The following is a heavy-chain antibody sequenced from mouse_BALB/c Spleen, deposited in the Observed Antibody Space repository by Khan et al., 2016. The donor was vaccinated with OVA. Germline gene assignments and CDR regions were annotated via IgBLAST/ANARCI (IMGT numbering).Heavy chain of an antibody. Sequence: EVELVESGGGLVQPGGSLKLYCATSGFTFSDYFMYWVRQTPEKRLEWVAYISNGGGSTYYPDTVQGRFTISSDTATNTMYLQMSRLKSEDTAMYYCARRYDGYYFAMDYWGQGTSVTVSS. CDR3: ARRYDGYYFAMDY. V-gene: IGHV5-12*02. CDR1: GFTFSDYF. CDR2: ISNGGGST. J-gene: IGHJ4*01. D-gene: IGHD2-14*01.